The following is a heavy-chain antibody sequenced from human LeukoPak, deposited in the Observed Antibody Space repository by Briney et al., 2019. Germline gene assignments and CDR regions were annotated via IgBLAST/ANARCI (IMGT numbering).Heavy chain of an antibody. CDR3: AREPVANPDTFDI. J-gene: IGHJ3*02. D-gene: IGHD2-2*01. CDR2: ISSSSSYV. V-gene: IGHV3-21*06. CDR1: GFTFSSYS. Sequence: GGSLRLSCAASGFTFSSYSMNWVRQAPGKGLEWVSSISSSSSYVYYADSVRGRFTVSRDNSKNTLYLQMTSLRPEDTALYYCAREPVANPDTFDIWGQGTMVTVSS.